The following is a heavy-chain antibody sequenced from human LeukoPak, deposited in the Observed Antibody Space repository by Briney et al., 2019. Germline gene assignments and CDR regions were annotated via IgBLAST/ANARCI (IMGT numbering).Heavy chain of an antibody. J-gene: IGHJ4*02. CDR2: IFHSGNT. Sequence: PSETLSLTCAVSGHSVNSGYFWGWVRRPPGKGLEWIGTIFHSGNTFYNPSLNSRASISVDPSKNQFSLRLASVTAADTAVYHCASRSTATRGYSFDYWGQGTLATVSS. CDR3: ASRSTATRGYSFDY. V-gene: IGHV4-38-2*01. CDR1: GHSVNSGYF. D-gene: IGHD3-10*01.